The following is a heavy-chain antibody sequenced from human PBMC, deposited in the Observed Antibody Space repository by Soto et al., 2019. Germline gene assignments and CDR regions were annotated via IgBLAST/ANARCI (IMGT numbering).Heavy chain of an antibody. CDR1: GGTFSSYA. V-gene: IGHV1-69*13. J-gene: IGHJ5*02. D-gene: IGHD3-3*01. CDR2: IIPIFGTA. CDR3: ARDKRRGYYDFWSGWFDP. Sequence: GASVKVSCKASGGTFSSYAISWVRQAPGQGLEWMGGIIPIFGTANYAQKFQGRVTITADESTSTAYMELSSLRSEDTAVYYCARDKRRGYYDFWSGWFDPWGQGTLVTVSS.